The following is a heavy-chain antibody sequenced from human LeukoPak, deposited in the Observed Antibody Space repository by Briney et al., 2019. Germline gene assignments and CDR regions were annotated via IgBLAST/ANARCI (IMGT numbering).Heavy chain of an antibody. Sequence: ASVTVSCKASGYTFTGYYMHWVRQAPGQGLEWMGWINPNSGGTNYAQKFQGRVTMTRDTSISTAYMELSRLRSDDTAVYYCARRLVRGVISYAFDIWGQGTMVTVSS. D-gene: IGHD3-10*01. V-gene: IGHV1-2*02. CDR1: GYTFTGYY. CDR3: ARRLVRGVISYAFDI. CDR2: INPNSGGT. J-gene: IGHJ3*02.